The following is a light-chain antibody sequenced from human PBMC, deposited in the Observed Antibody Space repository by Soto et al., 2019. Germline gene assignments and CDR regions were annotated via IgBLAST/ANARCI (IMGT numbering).Light chain of an antibody. V-gene: IGLV2-14*01. J-gene: IGLJ1*01. CDR3: SSFTSSSTLV. Sequence: QSALTQSASVSGSPGQSITISCTGTSSDVGAYNYVSWYQQHPGKAPKLIIYDVSNRPSGVSNRFSGSKSGNTASLTISALQAEDEADYYCSSFTSSSTLVFGTGTKVTVL. CDR2: DVS. CDR1: SSDVGAYNY.